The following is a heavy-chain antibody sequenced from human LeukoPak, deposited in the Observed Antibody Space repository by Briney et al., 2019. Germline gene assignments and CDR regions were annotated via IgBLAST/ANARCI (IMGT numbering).Heavy chain of an antibody. Sequence: ASVKVSCKVSGYTFTELSMHWVRQAPGKGLEWMGGFDPEDGETIYAQKFQGRVTMTEDTSTDTAYMELSSLRSEDTAVYYCARDSPTMPDSWFDPWGQGTLVTVSS. CDR2: FDPEDGET. CDR1: GYTFTELS. D-gene: IGHD2-2*01. CDR3: ARDSPTMPDSWFDP. V-gene: IGHV1-24*01. J-gene: IGHJ5*02.